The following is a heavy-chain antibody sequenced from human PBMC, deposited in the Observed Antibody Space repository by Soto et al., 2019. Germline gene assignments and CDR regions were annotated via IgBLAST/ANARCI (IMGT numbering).Heavy chain of an antibody. CDR3: AGGRVEMATITYYYYGMDV. V-gene: IGHV4-34*01. CDR1: GGSFSGYY. Sequence: SETLSLTCAVYGGSFSGYYWSWIRQPPGKGLEWIGEINHSGSTNYNPSLKSRVTISVDTSKNQFSLKLSSVTAADTAVYYCAGGRVEMATITYYYYGMDVWGQGTTVTVSS. D-gene: IGHD5-12*01. CDR2: INHSGST. J-gene: IGHJ6*02.